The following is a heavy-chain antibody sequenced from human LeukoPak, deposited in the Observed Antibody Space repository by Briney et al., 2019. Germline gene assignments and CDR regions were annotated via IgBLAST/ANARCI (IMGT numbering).Heavy chain of an antibody. Sequence: GGSLRLSCAASGFIFDDYAMSWVRQAPGKGLEWVSGINLNGGSTGYANSVKGRFTISRDNAKNSLYLQMNSLRAEDTPLYYCARPIRCSTPTCSMGYWGQGTLVTVSS. D-gene: IGHD2-2*01. J-gene: IGHJ4*02. CDR1: GFIFDDYA. CDR3: ARPIRCSTPTCSMGY. CDR2: INLNGGST. V-gene: IGHV3-20*04.